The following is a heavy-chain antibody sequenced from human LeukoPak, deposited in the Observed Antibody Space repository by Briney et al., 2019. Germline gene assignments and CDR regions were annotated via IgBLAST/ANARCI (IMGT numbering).Heavy chain of an antibody. CDR2: INTNTGNP. CDR1: GYSLTSYA. J-gene: IGHJ5*02. Sequence: GASVKVSCKASGYSLTSYAMNWVRQAPGQGLEWMGWINTNTGNPTYAQGFTGRFVFSLDTSVSTAYLQISSLKAEDTAVYYCARAPTYYSNHDASWFDPWGQGTLVTVSS. D-gene: IGHD4-11*01. V-gene: IGHV7-4-1*02. CDR3: ARAPTYYSNHDASWFDP.